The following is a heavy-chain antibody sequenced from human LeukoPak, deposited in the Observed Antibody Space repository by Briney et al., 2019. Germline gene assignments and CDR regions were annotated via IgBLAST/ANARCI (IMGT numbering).Heavy chain of an antibody. Sequence: SVKVSCKASGGTFSSYAISWVRQAPGQELEWMGRIIPILGIANYAQKFQGRVTITADKSTSTAYMELSSLRSEDTAVYYCARKDLNCSSTSCYVHAFDIWGQGTMVTVSS. V-gene: IGHV1-69*04. J-gene: IGHJ3*02. CDR3: ARKDLNCSSTSCYVHAFDI. CDR1: GGTFSSYA. D-gene: IGHD2-2*01. CDR2: IIPILGIA.